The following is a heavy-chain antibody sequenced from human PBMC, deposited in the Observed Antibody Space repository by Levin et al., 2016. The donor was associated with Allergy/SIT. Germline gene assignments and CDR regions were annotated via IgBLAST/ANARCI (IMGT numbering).Heavy chain of an antibody. CDR2: INPSGGST. D-gene: IGHD3-22*01. Sequence: WVRQAPGQGLEWMGIINPSGGSTSYAQKFQGRVTMTRDTSTSTVYMELSSLRSEDTAVYYCASSAPYYYDSSGYNDAFDIWGQGTMVTVSS. V-gene: IGHV1-46*01. J-gene: IGHJ3*02. CDR3: ASSAPYYYDSSGYNDAFDI.